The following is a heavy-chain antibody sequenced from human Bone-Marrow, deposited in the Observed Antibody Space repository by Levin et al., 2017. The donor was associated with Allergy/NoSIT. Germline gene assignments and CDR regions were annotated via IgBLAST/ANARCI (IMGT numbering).Heavy chain of an antibody. D-gene: IGHD2-21*02. V-gene: IGHV4-34*01. CDR1: GGSFSGYY. Sequence: SETLSLTCAVYGGSFSGYYWSWIRQPPGKGLEWIGEINHSGSTNYNPSLKSRVTISVDTSKNQFSLKLSSVTAADTAVYYCARGSRPLHIVVVTAILAFDIWGQGTMVTVSS. CDR3: ARGSRPLHIVVVTAILAFDI. CDR2: INHSGST. J-gene: IGHJ3*02.